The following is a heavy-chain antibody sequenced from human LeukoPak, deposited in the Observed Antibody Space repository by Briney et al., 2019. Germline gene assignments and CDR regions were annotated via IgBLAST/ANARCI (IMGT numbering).Heavy chain of an antibody. V-gene: IGHV3-7*01. CDR2: IKQDGSEK. J-gene: IGHJ4*02. CDR3: ARDLPTGSDYFDY. Sequence: GGSLRLSCAASGFTFSTYWMSWVRQAPGKGLEWVANIKQDGSEKYYVDSVKGRFTISRDNAKNSLYLQMSSLRADDTAVYYCARDLPTGSDYFDYWGQGTLVTFSS. D-gene: IGHD6-6*01. CDR1: GFTFSTYW.